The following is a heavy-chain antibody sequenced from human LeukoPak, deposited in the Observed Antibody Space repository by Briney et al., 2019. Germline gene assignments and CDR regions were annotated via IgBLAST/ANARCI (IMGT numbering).Heavy chain of an antibody. CDR1: GYTLTSYY. Sequence: ASVKVSCKASGYTLTSYYMHWVRQAPGQGLEWMGIINPSGGSTSYAQKFQGRVTMTRDTSTSTVYMELSSLRSEDTAVYYCASSSRAGWLLYHYAFDYWGQGTLVTVSS. V-gene: IGHV1-46*01. J-gene: IGHJ4*02. CDR2: INPSGGST. D-gene: IGHD3-3*01. CDR3: ASSSRAGWLLYHYAFDY.